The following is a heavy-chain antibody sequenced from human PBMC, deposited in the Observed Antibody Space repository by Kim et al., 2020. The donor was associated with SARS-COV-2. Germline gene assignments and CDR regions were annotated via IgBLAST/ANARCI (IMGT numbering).Heavy chain of an antibody. V-gene: IGHV4-31*03. CDR3: ARDRHSSNKRITMVRGVISGFDP. CDR1: GGSISSGGYY. D-gene: IGHD3-10*01. J-gene: IGHJ5*02. CDR2: IYYSGST. Sequence: SETLSHTCTVSGGSISSGGYYWSWIRQHPGKGLEWIGYIYYSGSTYYNPSLKSRVTISVDTSKNQFSLKLSSVTAADTAVYSCARDRHSSNKRITMVRGVISGFDPWGQGTLVTVSS.